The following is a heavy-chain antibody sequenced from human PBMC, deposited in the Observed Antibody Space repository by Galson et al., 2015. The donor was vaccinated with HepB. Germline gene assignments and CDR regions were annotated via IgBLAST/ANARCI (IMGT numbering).Heavy chain of an antibody. CDR3: AKGYSRSWYSGLGY. V-gene: IGHV3-53*01. Sequence: SLRLYCAASGFTVSSNYMTWVRQAPGKGLEWVSVIYTGGSTDYADYVRGRFTISRDNSKNTLYLQMNSLRADDTAVYYCAKGYSRSWYSGLGYWGQGTLVTVSP. D-gene: IGHD6-13*01. CDR1: GFTVSSNY. CDR2: IYTGGST. J-gene: IGHJ4*02.